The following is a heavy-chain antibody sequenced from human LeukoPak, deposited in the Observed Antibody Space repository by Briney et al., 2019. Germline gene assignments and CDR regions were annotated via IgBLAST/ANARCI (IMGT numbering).Heavy chain of an antibody. CDR2: IYHSGST. D-gene: IGHD4-17*01. CDR1: GGSISSGGYS. J-gene: IGHJ5*02. Sequence: SETLSLTCAVSGGSISSGGYSWSWIRQPPGKGLEWIGYIYHSGSTYYNPSLKSRVTISVDRSKNQFSLKLSSVTAADTAVYYCAGTVTNNWFDPWGQGTLVTVSS. V-gene: IGHV4-30-2*01. CDR3: AGTVTNNWFDP.